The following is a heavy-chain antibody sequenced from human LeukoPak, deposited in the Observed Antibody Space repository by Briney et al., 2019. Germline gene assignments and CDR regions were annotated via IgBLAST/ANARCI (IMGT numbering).Heavy chain of an antibody. J-gene: IGHJ4*02. V-gene: IGHV3-30*04. D-gene: IGHD5-12*01. CDR1: GFTFSSYA. Sequence: GGSLRLSCAASGFTFSSYAMHWVRQAPGKGLEWVAVISYDGSNKYYADSVKGGFTISRDNSKNTLYLQMNSLRAEDTAVYYCARRKVATADYWGQGTLVTVSS. CDR3: ARRKVATADY. CDR2: ISYDGSNK.